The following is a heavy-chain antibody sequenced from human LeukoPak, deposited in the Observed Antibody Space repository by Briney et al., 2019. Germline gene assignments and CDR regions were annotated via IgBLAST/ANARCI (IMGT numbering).Heavy chain of an antibody. CDR2: ISSSGSTI. D-gene: IGHD2-2*02. Sequence: GGSLRLSCAASGFTFSSYEMNWVRQAPGKGLEWVSYISSSGSTIYYADSVKGRFTISRDNAKNSLYLQMNSLRAEDTAVYYCAREYLFRSYGMDVWGQGTTVTVSS. CDR1: GFTFSSYE. J-gene: IGHJ6*02. V-gene: IGHV3-48*03. CDR3: AREYLFRSYGMDV.